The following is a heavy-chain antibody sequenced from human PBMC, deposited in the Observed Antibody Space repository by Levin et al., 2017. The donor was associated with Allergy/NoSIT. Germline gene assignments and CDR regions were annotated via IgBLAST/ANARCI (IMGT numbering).Heavy chain of an antibody. CDR1: GYTFTGYY. J-gene: IGHJ4*02. V-gene: IGHV1-2*02. CDR2: INPNSGGT. CDR3: RLTGRGVIMGPDY. Sequence: GESLKISCKASGYTFTGYYMHWVRQAPGQGLGWMGWINPNSGGTNYAQKFQGRVTMTRDTSISTAYMELSRLRSDDTAVYYCRLTGRGVIMGPDYWGQGTLVTVSS. D-gene: IGHD3-10*01.